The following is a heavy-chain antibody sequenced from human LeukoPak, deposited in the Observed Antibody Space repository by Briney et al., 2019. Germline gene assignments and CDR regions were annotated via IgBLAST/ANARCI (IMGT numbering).Heavy chain of an antibody. V-gene: IGHV1-2*06. Sequence: RASVEVSFKASGYTFTVYYMHWVRQAPGQGLEWMGRINPNSGGTNYAQKFQGRVTMTRDTSISTAYMELSRLRADDTAVYYCARDSQDYGDYWGQGTLVTVSS. CDR2: INPNSGGT. J-gene: IGHJ4*02. CDR1: GYTFTVYY. D-gene: IGHD4-17*01. CDR3: ARDSQDYGDY.